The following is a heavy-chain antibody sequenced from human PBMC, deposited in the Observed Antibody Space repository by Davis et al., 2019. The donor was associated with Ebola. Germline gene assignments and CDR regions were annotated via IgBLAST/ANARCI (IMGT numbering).Heavy chain of an antibody. J-gene: IGHJ3*01. CDR2: INPSDSDI. CDR1: GYRFTSYW. D-gene: IGHD1-1*01. CDR3: ASGLIHLERRQGAFDF. Sequence: GESLKISCKGSGYRFTSYWIGWVRQVSGKGLECMGIINPSDSDIRYSASFRGQVTISADKSISNAYLQWNSLKASDTAMYYCASGLIHLERRQGAFDFWGQGTMVTVSS. V-gene: IGHV5-51*01.